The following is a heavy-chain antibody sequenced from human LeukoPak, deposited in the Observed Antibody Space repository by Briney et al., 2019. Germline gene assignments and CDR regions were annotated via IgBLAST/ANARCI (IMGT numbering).Heavy chain of an antibody. Sequence: SETLSLTCAVYGGSFSGYYWSWIRQPPGEGLEWIGEINHSGSTNYNPSLKSRVTISADTSKKQFSLKLRSVTAADTAVYYCAREGIYGDYRHWGQGTLVTVSS. J-gene: IGHJ4*02. D-gene: IGHD4-17*01. V-gene: IGHV4-34*01. CDR2: INHSGST. CDR1: GGSFSGYY. CDR3: AREGIYGDYRH.